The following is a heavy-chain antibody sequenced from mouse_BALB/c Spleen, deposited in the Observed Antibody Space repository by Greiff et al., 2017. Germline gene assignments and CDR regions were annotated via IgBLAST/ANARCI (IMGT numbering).Heavy chain of an antibody. CDR1: GYTFTSYW. D-gene: IGHD1-1*02. J-gene: IGHJ3*01. CDR2: IDPSDSYT. Sequence: QVQLQQPGAELVKPGASVKLSCKASGYTFTSYWMHWVKQRPGQGLEWIGEIDPSDSYTNYNQKFKGKATLTVDKSSSTAYMQLSSLTSEDSAVYYCARWGGGKAWFAYWGQGTLVTVSA. V-gene: IGHV1-69*02. CDR3: ARWGGGKAWFAY.